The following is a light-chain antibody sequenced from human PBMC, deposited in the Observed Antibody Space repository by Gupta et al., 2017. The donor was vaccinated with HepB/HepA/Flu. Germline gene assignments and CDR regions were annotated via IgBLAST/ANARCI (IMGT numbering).Light chain of an antibody. V-gene: IGKV1-5*03. CDR2: KAS. CDR1: QSISSW. Sequence: DIQMTQSPSTLSASVGYRVNITYQASQSISSWLDWYKQKPGKAPKLLIYKASSLASGAPSLFSGSGCGTEFTLTISIRQLDAFASYYCQHYNSYSPFTFGHGTKVDIK. CDR3: QHYNSYSPFT. J-gene: IGKJ3*01.